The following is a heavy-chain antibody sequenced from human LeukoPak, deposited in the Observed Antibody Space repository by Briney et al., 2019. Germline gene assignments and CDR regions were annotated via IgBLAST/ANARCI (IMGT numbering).Heavy chain of an antibody. D-gene: IGHD3-16*01. V-gene: IGHV4-59*01. CDR3: ARASVLLSADY. J-gene: IGHJ4*02. Sequence: PSETLSLTCIVSGGSITSSFYWSWIQQSPGKGLEWIGYIYNSGGTKYNPSLKSRLTISVDTSKNQFSLNLSSVTAADTAVYYCARASVLLSADYWGQGTLVTVSS. CDR2: IYNSGGT. CDR1: GGSITSSFY.